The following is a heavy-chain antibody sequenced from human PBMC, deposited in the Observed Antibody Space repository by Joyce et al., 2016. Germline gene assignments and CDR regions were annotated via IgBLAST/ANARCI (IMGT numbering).Heavy chain of an antibody. CDR1: EDTFSMHI. Sequence: QVQLVQSGAEVKTPGASVKVSCKASEDTFSMHIIHWGRQAPGQRPEWMGWMNTGNDKTRYSQKFQGRVIITRDTSASAVYMDLKSLRSEDTAVYYCARAPPGMMGFDSWGQGTLVIVSS. V-gene: IGHV1-3*04. D-gene: IGHD3-16*01. CDR2: MNTGNDKT. CDR3: ARAPPGMMGFDS. J-gene: IGHJ4*02.